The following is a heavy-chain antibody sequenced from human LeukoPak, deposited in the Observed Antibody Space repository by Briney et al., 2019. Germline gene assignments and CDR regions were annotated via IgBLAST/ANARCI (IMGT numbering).Heavy chain of an antibody. CDR2: INNSGNTI. Sequence: GGSLRLSCAASGFTFSTYEMNWVRQAPGKGLEWVSSINNSGNTIYYADSVKGRFTISRDNPKNSLYLQMNSLRAEDTAVYYCASGAQSDYWGQGTPVTVSS. CDR1: GFTFSTYE. V-gene: IGHV3-48*03. D-gene: IGHD1-26*01. CDR3: ASGAQSDY. J-gene: IGHJ4*02.